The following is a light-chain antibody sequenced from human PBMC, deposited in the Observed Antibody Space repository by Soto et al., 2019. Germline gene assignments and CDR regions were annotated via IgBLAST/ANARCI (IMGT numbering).Light chain of an antibody. CDR1: SSDVGGYNY. CDR3: SSYTSSGSLYV. CDR2: EVS. J-gene: IGLJ1*01. Sequence: QSVLTQPASVSGSPGQSITISCTGTSSDVGGYNYVSWYQQHPGKAPKLMIYEVSNRPSGVSNRFSGSKSGNTASLTISGLQAEDEADYYCSSYTSSGSLYVFGTGTNVTVL. V-gene: IGLV2-14*01.